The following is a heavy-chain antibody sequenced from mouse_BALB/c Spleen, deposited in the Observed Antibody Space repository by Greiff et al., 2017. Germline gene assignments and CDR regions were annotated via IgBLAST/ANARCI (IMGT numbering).Heavy chain of an antibody. CDR3: ARHGYDDYFDY. CDR2: IYPYNGGT. J-gene: IGHJ2*01. V-gene: IGHV1S29*02. D-gene: IGHD2-2*01. Sequence: VQLQQSGPELVKPGASVKISCKASGYTFTDYNMHWVKQSHGKSLEWIGYIYPYNGGTGYNQKFKSKATLTVDNSSSTAYMELRSLTSEDSAVYYCARHGYDDYFDYWGQGTTLTVSS. CDR1: GYTFTDYN.